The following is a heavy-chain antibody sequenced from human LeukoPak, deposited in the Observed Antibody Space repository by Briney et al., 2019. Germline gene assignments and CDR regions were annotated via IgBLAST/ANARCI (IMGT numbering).Heavy chain of an antibody. CDR2: MTTSGTT. Sequence: GGSLRLSCEASGFIFSSSPMAWVRQAPGKGLEWVSIMTTSGTTHYADSVKGRFTISRDNSKNTLYLQMNSLRAEDTAVYYCAKERATTTAFDYWGQGTLVTVSS. D-gene: IGHD1-26*01. CDR3: AKERATTTAFDY. CDR1: GFIFSSSP. V-gene: IGHV3-23*01. J-gene: IGHJ4*02.